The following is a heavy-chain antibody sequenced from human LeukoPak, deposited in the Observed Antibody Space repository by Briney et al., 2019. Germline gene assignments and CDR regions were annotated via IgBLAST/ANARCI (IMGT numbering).Heavy chain of an antibody. Sequence: GGSLRLSCAASGFTFSGSAMHWVRQASGKGLEWVGRIRSKANSYATAYAASVKGRFTISRDDSKNTAYLQMNSLKTEDTAVYYCTRQPSFIELRGDAFDIWGLGTMVTVSS. J-gene: IGHJ3*02. CDR1: GFTFSGSA. CDR2: IRSKANSYAT. CDR3: TRQPSFIELRGDAFDI. V-gene: IGHV3-73*01. D-gene: IGHD1-26*01.